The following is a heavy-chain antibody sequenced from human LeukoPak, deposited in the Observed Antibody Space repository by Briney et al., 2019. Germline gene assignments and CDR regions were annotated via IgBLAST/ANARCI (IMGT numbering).Heavy chain of an antibody. Sequence: ASVKVSCKASGYTFTGYYMHWVRQAPGQGLEWMGWINPNSGDTNYAQKFQGRVTMTRDTSISTAYMELSRLRSDDTAVYYCARDLRGNYWGPFDYWGQGTLVTVSS. CDR3: ARDLRGNYWGPFDY. CDR1: GYTFTGYY. D-gene: IGHD1-7*01. CDR2: INPNSGDT. J-gene: IGHJ4*02. V-gene: IGHV1-2*02.